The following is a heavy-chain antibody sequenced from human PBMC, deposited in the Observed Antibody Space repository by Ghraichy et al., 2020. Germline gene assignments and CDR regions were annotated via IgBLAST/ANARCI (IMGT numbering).Heavy chain of an antibody. Sequence: GESLNISCAASGFTFRSYAMHWVRQAPGKGLEWVSGIGGSGGSTHYADSVKGRFTISRDNSKNTLYLQMNSLRAEDTAVYYCAEDRSSTSSYAMDVWGQGTTVTVSS. J-gene: IGHJ6*02. CDR1: GFTFRSYA. D-gene: IGHD2-2*01. CDR2: IGGSGGST. V-gene: IGHV3-23*01. CDR3: AEDRSSTSSYAMDV.